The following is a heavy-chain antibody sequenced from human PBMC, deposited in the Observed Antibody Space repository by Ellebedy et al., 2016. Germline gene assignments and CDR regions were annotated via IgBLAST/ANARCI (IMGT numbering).Heavy chain of an antibody. CDR1: GYRFTNYW. CDR3: ARQRRGGAVAAAYYYYYYMDV. V-gene: IGHV5-51*01. CDR2: IHPSDSET. Sequence: GESLKISCKGSGYRFTNYWIGWVRQMPGKGLEWMGFIHPSDSETRYSPSFQGQVTISADKSINTAYLQWSSLKASDTAMYYCARQRRGGAVAAAYYYYYYMDVWGKGTTVTVSS. D-gene: IGHD6-19*01. J-gene: IGHJ6*03.